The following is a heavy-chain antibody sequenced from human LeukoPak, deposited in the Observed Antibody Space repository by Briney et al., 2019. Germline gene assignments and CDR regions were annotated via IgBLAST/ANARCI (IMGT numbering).Heavy chain of an antibody. CDR1: GFTFISHC. J-gene: IGHJ3*02. V-gene: IGHV3-21*01. CDR3: ARDEYGRSSRDGAFDM. Sequence: PGGSLRLSCAASGFTFISHCMTWVRQAPGKGLEWVSSISISSSYIHYADSVKGRFTISRDNRKNSIYLQMNSLRAEDTAVYYCARDEYGRSSRDGAFDMWGQGTMVTVSS. D-gene: IGHD4/OR15-4a*01. CDR2: ISISSSYI.